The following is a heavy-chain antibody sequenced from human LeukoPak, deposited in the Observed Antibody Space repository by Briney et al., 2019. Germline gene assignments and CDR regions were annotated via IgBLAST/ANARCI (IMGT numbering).Heavy chain of an antibody. V-gene: IGHV4-59*01. Sequence: SETLSLTCTVSGGSLSGYYWSWIRQPPGKGLEWIGDIYYSGSTKYNPSLKSPVTMSVDTSRNQFSLMLSSVTAADTAVYYCARGGLENGYHSNDGFDIWGQGTMVTVSS. J-gene: IGHJ3*02. D-gene: IGHD3-22*01. CDR1: GGSLSGYY. CDR3: ARGGLENGYHSNDGFDI. CDR2: IYYSGST.